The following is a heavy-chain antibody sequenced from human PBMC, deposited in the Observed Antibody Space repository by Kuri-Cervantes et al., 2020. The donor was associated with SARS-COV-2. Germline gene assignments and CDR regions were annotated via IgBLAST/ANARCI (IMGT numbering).Heavy chain of an antibody. Sequence: GESLKTSCAASGYTFSDYYMSWGRQAPGKGLEWVSYISTSNSYIEYADSVKGRFTISRDNAKNSLYLQMNSLRAEDTAVYYCARVRTTHYYYYYGIDVWGQGTMVTVSS. CDR1: GYTFSDYY. J-gene: IGHJ6*02. V-gene: IGHV3-11*06. D-gene: IGHD2-15*01. CDR2: ISTSNSYI. CDR3: ARVRTTHYYYYYGIDV.